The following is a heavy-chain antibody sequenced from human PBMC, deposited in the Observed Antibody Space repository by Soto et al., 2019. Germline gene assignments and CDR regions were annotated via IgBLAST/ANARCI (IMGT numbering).Heavy chain of an antibody. J-gene: IGHJ4*02. Sequence: GGSLRLSCAASGFTVSSNYMSWVRQAPGKGLEWVSVIYSGGSTYYADSVKGRFTISRDNSKNTRYLQMNSLRAEDTAVYYCARRGLIGYCSGGSCYSQALNYWGQGTLVTVSS. CDR3: ARRGLIGYCSGGSCYSQALNY. V-gene: IGHV3-66*04. CDR2: IYSGGST. CDR1: GFTVSSNY. D-gene: IGHD2-15*01.